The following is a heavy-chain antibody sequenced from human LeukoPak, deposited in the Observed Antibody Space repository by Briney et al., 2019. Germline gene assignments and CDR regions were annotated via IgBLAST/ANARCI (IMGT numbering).Heavy chain of an antibody. CDR3: ARVYSSSWYSYYFDY. Sequence: SETLSLTCAVYGGSFSGYYWSWIRQPPGKGLEWIGSIYHSGSTSYNPSLKSRVTISVDTSNNQFSLKLSSVTAADTAVYYCARVYSSSWYSYYFDYWGQGALVTVSS. CDR1: GGSFSGYY. V-gene: IGHV4-34*01. J-gene: IGHJ4*02. D-gene: IGHD6-13*01. CDR2: IYHSGST.